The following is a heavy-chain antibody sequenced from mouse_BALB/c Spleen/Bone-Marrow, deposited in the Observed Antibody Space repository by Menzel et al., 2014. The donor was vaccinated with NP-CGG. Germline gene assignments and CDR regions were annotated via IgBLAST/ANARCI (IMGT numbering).Heavy chain of an antibody. CDR3: IRGNYRYSWFAY. CDR1: GYTFTDYE. J-gene: IGHJ3*01. Sequence: VQLVESGAELVRPGASVKLSCKALGYTFTDYETHWVKQTPVNGLEWIGAIHPGSGYTAYNQKFKGKATLTADKSSSTAYMELSSLTSEDSAVYYCIRGNYRYSWFAYWGQGTLVTVSA. D-gene: IGHD2-14*01. V-gene: IGHV1-15*01. CDR2: IHPGSGYT.